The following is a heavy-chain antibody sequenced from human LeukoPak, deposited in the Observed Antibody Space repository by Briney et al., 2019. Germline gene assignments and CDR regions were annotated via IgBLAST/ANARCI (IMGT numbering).Heavy chain of an antibody. CDR1: GGSISSSSYS. Sequence: SETLSLTCTVSGGSISSSSYSWGWIRQPPGKGLEWIENIYYSGSTYYNPSLKSRVTISVDTSKNQFSLMLSSVTAADTAVYYCARGGGNYYMDVWGKGTTVTISS. V-gene: IGHV4-39*07. J-gene: IGHJ6*03. CDR2: IYYSGST. CDR3: ARGGGNYYMDV. D-gene: IGHD3-16*01.